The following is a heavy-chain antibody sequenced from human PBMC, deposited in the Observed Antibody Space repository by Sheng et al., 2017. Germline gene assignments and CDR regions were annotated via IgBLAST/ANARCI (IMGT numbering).Heavy chain of an antibody. D-gene: IGHD3-3*01. CDR2: IYYSGST. J-gene: IGHJ5*01. CDR3: ARVGSSLLRFLEWLPQPHWFDP. V-gene: IGHV4-39*07. Sequence: QLQLQESGPGLVKPSETLSLTCTVSGGSISSSSYYWGWIRQPPGKGLEWIGSIYYSGSTYYNPSLKSRVTISVDTSKNQFSLKLSSVTAADTAVYYCARVGSSLLRFLEWLPQPHWFDPWGQGTTVTVSS. CDR1: GGSISSSSYY.